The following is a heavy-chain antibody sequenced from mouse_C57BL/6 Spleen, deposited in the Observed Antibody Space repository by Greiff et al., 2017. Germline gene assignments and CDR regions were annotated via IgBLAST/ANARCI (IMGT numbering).Heavy chain of an antibody. J-gene: IGHJ2*01. CDR2: INYDGSST. Sequence: EVMLVESEGGLVQPGSSMKLSCTASGFTFSDYYMAWVRQVPEKGLEWVANINYDGSSTYYLDSLKSRFIISRDNAKNILYLQRSSLKSEDTATYYCARDQGYFDYWGQGTTLTVSS. V-gene: IGHV5-16*01. CDR3: ARDQGYFDY. D-gene: IGHD3-2*02. CDR1: GFTFSDYY.